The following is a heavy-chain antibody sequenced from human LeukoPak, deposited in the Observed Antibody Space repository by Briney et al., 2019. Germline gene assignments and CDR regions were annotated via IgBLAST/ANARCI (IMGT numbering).Heavy chain of an antibody. CDR2: ISSSSSDR. CDR1: GFTFSSYG. D-gene: IGHD6-19*01. V-gene: IGHV3-21*05. J-gene: IGHJ4*02. Sequence: GGSLRLSCAASGFTFSSYGMNWVRQAPGKGLEWVSYISSSSSDRHYADSVKGRFTISRDNAKTSLYLQMDSLRVEDTAVYYCAKDRASGSGSYSYRGFDYWGQGTLVTVSS. CDR3: AKDRASGSGSYSYRGFDY.